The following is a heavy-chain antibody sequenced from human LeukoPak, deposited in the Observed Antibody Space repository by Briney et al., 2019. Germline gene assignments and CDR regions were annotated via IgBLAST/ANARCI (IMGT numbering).Heavy chain of an antibody. D-gene: IGHD3-22*01. CDR1: GFTFSSYA. CDR2: ISGSGGST. Sequence: GGSLRLSCAASGFTFSSYAMSWVRQAPGKGLEWVSAISGSGGSTYYADSVKGRFTISRDNSKNTLYLQMNSLRAEDTAVYYCANQVEYYDSSGYEHWGQGTLVTVSS. J-gene: IGHJ4*02. CDR3: ANQVEYYDSSGYEH. V-gene: IGHV3-23*01.